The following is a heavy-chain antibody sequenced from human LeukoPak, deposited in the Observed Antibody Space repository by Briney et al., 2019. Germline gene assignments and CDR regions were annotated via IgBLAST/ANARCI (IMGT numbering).Heavy chain of an antibody. V-gene: IGHV1-69*05. CDR3: ARDGRAVSWYNWNYDLENWFVP. CDR1: AGTLSSYA. D-gene: IGHD1-7*01. Sequence: SVKVSCNAYAGTLSSYATSWVRQSPGQGLEWKGRIITIFGTANYAQKLQGRVTITTDASTSTAYMGLSSLRSEDTAVYYCARDGRAVSWYNWNYDLENWFVPWGQGTLVIVSS. CDR2: IITIFGTA. J-gene: IGHJ5*02.